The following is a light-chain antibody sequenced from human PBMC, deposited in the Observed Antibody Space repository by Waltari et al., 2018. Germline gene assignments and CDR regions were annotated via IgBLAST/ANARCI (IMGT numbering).Light chain of an antibody. CDR3: QQFTSWSPAT. V-gene: IGKV3-15*01. CDR2: YAS. J-gene: IGKJ4*01. Sequence: EIVMTQSPATLSVSPGEGVTLSCRASQSISNNLAWYQQKPGQAPRLLIYYASTRASGVPARFSGGGSGTYFTLTISSLQSEDFAVYYCQQFTSWSPATFGGGTKVEMK. CDR1: QSISNN.